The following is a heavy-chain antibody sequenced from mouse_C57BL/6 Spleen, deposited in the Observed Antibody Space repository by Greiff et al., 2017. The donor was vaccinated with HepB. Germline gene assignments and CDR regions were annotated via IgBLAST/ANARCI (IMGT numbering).Heavy chain of an antibody. CDR1: GFNINDYY. CDR3: TTGATGDFDV. J-gene: IGHJ1*03. D-gene: IGHD1-1*01. V-gene: IGHV14-1*01. CDR2: IDPEDGDT. Sequence: VQLQQPGAELVRPGASVKLSCTASGFNINDYYMHWVKQRPEQGLEWIGRIDPEDGDTEYAPKFQGKATMTADTSSNTAYLQLSSLTSEDAAVYYCTTGATGDFDVWGTGTTVTVSS.